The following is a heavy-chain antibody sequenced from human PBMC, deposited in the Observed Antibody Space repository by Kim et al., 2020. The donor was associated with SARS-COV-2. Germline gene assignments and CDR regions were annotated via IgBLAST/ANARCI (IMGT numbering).Heavy chain of an antibody. CDR2: INSKTDGGTT. CDR1: GFTFSNAW. D-gene: IGHD2-2*01. CDR3: TTALCSSTSCYGDAFDM. V-gene: IGHV3-15*01. J-gene: IGHJ3*02. Sequence: GVSLRLSCAASGFTFSNAWMSWVRQAPGKGLEWVGRINSKTDGGTTDYDAPVQGRFTISRDDSKNTLYPQMNSLKTEDTAVYYCTTALCSSTSCYGDAFDMWGQGKMVTVSS.